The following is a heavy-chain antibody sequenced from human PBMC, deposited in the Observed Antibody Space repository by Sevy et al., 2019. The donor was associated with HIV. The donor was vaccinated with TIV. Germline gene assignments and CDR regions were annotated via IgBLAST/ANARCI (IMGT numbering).Heavy chain of an antibody. CDR1: GFTFSSYW. CDR3: TGESGYYSSSTSCSSYMKKDSYGMDI. J-gene: IGHJ6*02. CDR2: IKQDGSEK. Sequence: GGSLRLSCAASGFTFSSYWMSWVRQAPGKGLEWVANIKQDGSEKYYVDSIKGRFTISRDNAKKSLYLELSSLRDEATDVYYGTGESGYYSSSTSCSSYMKKDSYGMDIWGQGTSVTVS. D-gene: IGHD2-2*01. V-gene: IGHV3-7*03.